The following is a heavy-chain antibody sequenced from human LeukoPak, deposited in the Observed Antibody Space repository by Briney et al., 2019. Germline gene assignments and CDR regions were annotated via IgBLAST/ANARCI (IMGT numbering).Heavy chain of an antibody. CDR1: GGSLSGYY. D-gene: IGHD3-3*01. CDR3: ARSPPTYTTNYDFWSGQFDP. CDR2: INHSGST. J-gene: IGHJ5*02. Sequence: SETLSLTCALYGGSLSGYYWSWIRQPPGKGLEWIGEINHSGSTNYNPSLKSRVTISVDTSKNQFSLKLSSVTAADTAVYYCARSPPTYTTNYDFWSGQFDPWGQGTLVTVSS. V-gene: IGHV4-34*01.